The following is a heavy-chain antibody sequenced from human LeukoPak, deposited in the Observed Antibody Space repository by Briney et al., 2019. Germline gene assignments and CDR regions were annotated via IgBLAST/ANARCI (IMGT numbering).Heavy chain of an antibody. CDR3: ARVLAGKGDY. V-gene: IGHV3-7*01. CDR2: IRQDGSER. Sequence: GGSLRLSCAVSGFTFSSYWMSWVRQAPGKGLEWVANIRQDGSERSYVGSVKGRFTISRDNAKNLLYLQMSSLRAEDTAVYYCARVLAGKGDYWGQGTLVTVSS. CDR1: GFTFSSYW. J-gene: IGHJ4*02. D-gene: IGHD6-19*01.